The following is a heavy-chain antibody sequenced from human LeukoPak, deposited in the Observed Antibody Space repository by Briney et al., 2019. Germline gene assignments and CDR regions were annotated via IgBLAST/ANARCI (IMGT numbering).Heavy chain of an antibody. D-gene: IGHD6-19*01. CDR3: ASQGDGWFFDY. J-gene: IGHJ4*02. Sequence: SQTLSLTCAISGDSVSSNSGAWHWIRQSPSRGLEWLGRTYYRSKWVNDYEVSVKSRITINSDTSRNQFSLRLNSVTPEDTAVYYCASQGDGWFFDYWRQGILVTVSS. CDR2: TYYRSKWVN. V-gene: IGHV6-1*01. CDR1: GDSVSSNSGA.